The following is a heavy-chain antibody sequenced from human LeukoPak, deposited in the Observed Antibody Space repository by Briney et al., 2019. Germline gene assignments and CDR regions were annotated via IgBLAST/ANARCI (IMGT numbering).Heavy chain of an antibody. J-gene: IGHJ5*02. CDR2: IQPDGSEQ. CDR1: GFNFSSYE. Sequence: PGGSLRLSCAASGFNFSSYEMNWVRQAPGKGREWVGNIQPDGSEQFPVDSVKGRFTISRDNSRNSLFLQMSSLRVEDTAVYYCASQSFARFDPWGQGTLVTVSS. D-gene: IGHD3-16*01. CDR3: ASQSFARFDP. V-gene: IGHV3-7*01.